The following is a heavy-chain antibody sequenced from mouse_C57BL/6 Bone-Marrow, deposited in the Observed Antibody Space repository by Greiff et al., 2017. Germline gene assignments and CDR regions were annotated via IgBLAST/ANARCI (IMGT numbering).Heavy chain of an antibody. Sequence: QVQLQQSGAELVRPGASVKLSCKASGYTFTDYYINWVKQRPGPGLEWIARIYPGSGNPYYNEKFKGKATLTAEKVSSTAYMQLSSLTSEDSAFYFCARGRAYYSNYVDYFDYWGQGTTLTVSS. D-gene: IGHD2-5*01. V-gene: IGHV1-76*01. CDR1: GYTFTDYY. CDR3: ARGRAYYSNYVDYFDY. CDR2: IYPGSGNP. J-gene: IGHJ2*01.